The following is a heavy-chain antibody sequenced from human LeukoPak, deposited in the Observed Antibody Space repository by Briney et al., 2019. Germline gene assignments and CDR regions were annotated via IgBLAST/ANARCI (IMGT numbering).Heavy chain of an antibody. J-gene: IGHJ1*01. CDR3: ARDVFRRDGYNTPPEYFQH. V-gene: IGHV3-11*01. CDR2: ISSSGSTI. Sequence: GGSLRLSCAASGFTFSDYYMSWIRQAPGKGLEWVSYISSSGSTIYYADSVKGRFTISRDNAKNSLYLQMNSLRAEDTAVYYCARDVFRRDGYNTPPEYFQHWGQGTLVTVSS. CDR1: GFTFSDYY. D-gene: IGHD5-24*01.